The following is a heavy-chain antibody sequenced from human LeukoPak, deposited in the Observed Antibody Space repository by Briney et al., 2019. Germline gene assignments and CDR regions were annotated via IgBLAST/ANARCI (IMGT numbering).Heavy chain of an antibody. CDR3: AREDAKRLRLGELDY. J-gene: IGHJ4*02. CDR1: GGSFSGYY. CDR2: INHSGST. D-gene: IGHD3-16*01. Sequence: SETLSLTCAVYGGSFSGYYWSWIRQPPGKGLEWIGEINHSGSTNYNPSLKSRVTISVDTSKNQFSLKLSSVTAADTAVYYCAREDAKRLRLGELDYWGQGTLVTVSS. V-gene: IGHV4-34*01.